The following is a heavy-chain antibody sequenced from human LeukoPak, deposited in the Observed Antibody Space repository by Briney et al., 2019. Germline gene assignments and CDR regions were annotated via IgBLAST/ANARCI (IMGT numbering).Heavy chain of an antibody. CDR2: INPDNGGT. Sequence: ASVKVSYKASGYTFTGYHMHWVRQAPGQGLEWMGWINPDNGGTNYAQKFQGRVTMTRDTSISTAYMELCRLRSDDTAVYYCARDPSNSGYDYLYYFDYWGQGTLVTVSS. J-gene: IGHJ4*02. CDR3: ARDPSNSGYDYLYYFDY. V-gene: IGHV1-2*02. CDR1: GYTFTGYH. D-gene: IGHD5-12*01.